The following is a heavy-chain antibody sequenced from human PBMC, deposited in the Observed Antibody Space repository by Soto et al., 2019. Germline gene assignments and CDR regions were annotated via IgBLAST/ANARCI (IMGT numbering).Heavy chain of an antibody. J-gene: IGHJ4*02. D-gene: IGHD2-2*01. V-gene: IGHV1-46*01. CDR1: GYTFTSYY. CDR2: INPSGGST. CDR3: ARLGYCISTSCPDLGYSYGREAY. Sequence: GASVKVSCKASGYTFTSYYMHWVRQAPGQGLEWMGIINPSGGSTSYAQKFQGRVTMTRDTSTSTVYMELSSLRSEDTAVYYCARLGYCISTSCPDLGYSYGREAYWGQGTLVTVSS.